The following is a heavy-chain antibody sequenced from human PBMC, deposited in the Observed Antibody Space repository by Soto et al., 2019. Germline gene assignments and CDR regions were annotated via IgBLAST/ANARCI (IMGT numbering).Heavy chain of an antibody. CDR3: AKEDNLGPKTGYAFDP. CDR1: GDSVSSNTAS. Sequence: SQTLSLTCAISGDSVSSNTASWNWIRQSPSRGLEWLGRTYFRSKWYNDYAVSVKSRIIINPDTSNNQFSLQLNSVTPEDTAVYFCAKEDNLGPKTGYAFDPWGQGIMVTAPQ. CDR2: TYFRSKWYN. D-gene: IGHD5-12*01. J-gene: IGHJ5*02. V-gene: IGHV6-1*01.